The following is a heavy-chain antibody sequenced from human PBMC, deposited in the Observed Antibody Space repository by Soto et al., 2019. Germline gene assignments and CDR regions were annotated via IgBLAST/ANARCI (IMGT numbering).Heavy chain of an antibody. J-gene: IGHJ3*02. Sequence: SETLSLTCTVSGGSISSYYWSWIRQPPGKGLEWIGYIYYSGSTNYNPSLKSRVTISVDTSKNQFSLKLSSVTAADTAVYYCARFNYYDSSGYAFDIWGQGTMVTV. CDR3: ARFNYYDSSGYAFDI. CDR1: GGSISSYY. CDR2: IYYSGST. D-gene: IGHD3-22*01. V-gene: IGHV4-59*01.